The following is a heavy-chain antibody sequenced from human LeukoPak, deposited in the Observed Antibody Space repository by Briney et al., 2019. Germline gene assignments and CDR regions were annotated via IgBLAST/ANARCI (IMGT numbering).Heavy chain of an antibody. V-gene: IGHV3-23*01. Sequence: QSGGSLRLSCAASGFTFSSYAMSWVRQAPGKGLEWVSTLSSSGSNTYYVDSVKGRFTISRDNSRDTLYLQMNSLRVEDTAVYYCAKFAGSYYDSSGYFSNWGQGTLVTDSS. CDR3: AKFAGSYYDSSGYFSN. CDR2: LSSSGSNT. J-gene: IGHJ4*02. CDR1: GFTFSSYA. D-gene: IGHD3-22*01.